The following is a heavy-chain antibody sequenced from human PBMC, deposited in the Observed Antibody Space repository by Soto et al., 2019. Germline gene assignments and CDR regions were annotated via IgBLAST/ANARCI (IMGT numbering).Heavy chain of an antibody. Sequence: SETLSLTCTVSGGSISSGGYYWSWIRQHPGKGLEWIGYIYDSGSTYYNPSLKSRVTISVDTSKNQFSLKLSAVTAADTAVYYCDRGDYHEIFDYWGQGTLVTVSS. V-gene: IGHV4-30-4*08. CDR2: IYDSGST. CDR3: DRGDYHEIFDY. D-gene: IGHD3-22*01. J-gene: IGHJ4*02. CDR1: GGSISSGGYY.